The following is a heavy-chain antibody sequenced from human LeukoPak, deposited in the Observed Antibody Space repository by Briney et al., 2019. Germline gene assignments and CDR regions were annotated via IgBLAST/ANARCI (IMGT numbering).Heavy chain of an antibody. J-gene: IGHJ6*03. V-gene: IGHV3-23*01. D-gene: IGHD4-17*01. CDR2: ISGSGGST. CDR1: GFTFSGYA. Sequence: GGSLRLSCAASGFTFSGYAMSWVRQAPGKGLEWVSAISGSGGSTYYADSVKGRFTISRDNSKNTLYLQMNSLRAEDTAVYYCAKKYGDYYYYYYMDVWGKGTTVTVSS. CDR3: AKKYGDYYYYYYMDV.